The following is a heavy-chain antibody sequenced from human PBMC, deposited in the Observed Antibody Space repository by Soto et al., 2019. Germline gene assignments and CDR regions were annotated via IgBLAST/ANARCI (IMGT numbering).Heavy chain of an antibody. Sequence: QVQLQESGPGLVKPSETLSLTCTVSGGSISGYYWSWIRQPPGKGLEWIGYIHYSGSTNYHPSLKSRITISAATSQNHISLNLRSVTTADTAVYYCARDRGRTRAYYYGVDVWGQGTTVIVSS. V-gene: IGHV4-59*01. CDR3: ARDRGRTRAYYYGVDV. CDR2: IHYSGST. CDR1: GGSISGYY. D-gene: IGHD3-10*01. J-gene: IGHJ6*02.